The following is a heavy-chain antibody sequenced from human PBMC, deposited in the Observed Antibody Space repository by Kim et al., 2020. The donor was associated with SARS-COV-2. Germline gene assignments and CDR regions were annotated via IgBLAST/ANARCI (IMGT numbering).Heavy chain of an antibody. CDR1: GGSFSGYY. Sequence: SETLSLTCAVYGGSFSGYYWSWIRQPPGKGLEWIGEINHSGSTNYNPSLKSRVTISVDTSKNQFSLKLSSVTAADTAVYYCARGRLVSGPRFLEWFQSRFDPWGQGTLVTVSS. J-gene: IGHJ5*02. D-gene: IGHD3-3*01. CDR3: ARGRLVSGPRFLEWFQSRFDP. CDR2: INHSGST. V-gene: IGHV4-34*01.